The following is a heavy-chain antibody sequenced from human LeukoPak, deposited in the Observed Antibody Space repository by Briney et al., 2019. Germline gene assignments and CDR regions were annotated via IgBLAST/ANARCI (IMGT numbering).Heavy chain of an antibody. J-gene: IGHJ3*02. CDR3: ARGRGSRSSSWYDAFDI. V-gene: IGHV1-69*01. CDR1: GGTFSSYA. D-gene: IGHD6-13*01. CDR2: IIPIFGTA. Sequence: ASVKVSCKASGGTFSSYAISWVRQAPGQGLEWMGGIIPIFGTANYAQKFQGRVTITADESTSTAYMELSGLRSEDTAVYYCARGRGSRSSSWYDAFDIWGQGTMVTVSS.